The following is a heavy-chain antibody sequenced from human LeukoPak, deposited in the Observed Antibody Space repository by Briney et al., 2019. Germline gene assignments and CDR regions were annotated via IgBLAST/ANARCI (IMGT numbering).Heavy chain of an antibody. D-gene: IGHD6-25*01. CDR1: GFTFSNYW. J-gene: IGHJ4*02. CDR3: ARVSGYGDYDDY. Sequence: GGSLRLSCAASGFTFSNYWMSWVRQAPGKGLEWVANIKQDGSEKYYVDSVKGRLTISRDNAKNSLYLQMNSLRVEDTAVYYCARVSGYGDYDDYWGQGTLVTVSS. CDR2: IKQDGSEK. V-gene: IGHV3-7*01.